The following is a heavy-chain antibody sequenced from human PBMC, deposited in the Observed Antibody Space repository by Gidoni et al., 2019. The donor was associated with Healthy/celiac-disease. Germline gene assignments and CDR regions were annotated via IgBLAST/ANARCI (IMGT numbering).Heavy chain of an antibody. V-gene: IGHV3-9*01. CDR3: AKGQYQLLLGIDY. CDR1: GFTFDDYA. D-gene: IGHD2-2*01. Sequence: EVQLVESGGGLVQPGRSLRLSCAASGFTFDDYAMHWVRQAPGKGLGGVSGISWNSGSIGYADSVKGRFTISRDNAKNSLYLQMNRLRAEDTALYYCAKGQYQLLLGIDYWGQGTLVTVSS. J-gene: IGHJ4*02. CDR2: ISWNSGSI.